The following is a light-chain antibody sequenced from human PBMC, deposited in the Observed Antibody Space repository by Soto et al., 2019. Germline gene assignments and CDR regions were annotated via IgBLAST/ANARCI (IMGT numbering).Light chain of an antibody. CDR3: QSYDSSLTAYG. CDR2: GNN. CDR1: SSNIGAGYD. V-gene: IGLV1-40*01. Sequence: QSVLTQPPSVSGAPGQRVTISCTGISSNIGAGYDVHWYQQLPGAAPTLLIYGNNNRPSGVPNRFSGSKSGTSASLAIAELQAEDEADYYCQSYDSSLTAYGFGAGTKVTVL. J-gene: IGLJ1*01.